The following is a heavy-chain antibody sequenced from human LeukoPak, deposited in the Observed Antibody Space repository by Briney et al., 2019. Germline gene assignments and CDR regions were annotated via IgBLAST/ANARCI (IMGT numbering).Heavy chain of an antibody. J-gene: IGHJ4*02. V-gene: IGHV3-74*01. CDR1: GFTFSDYE. CDR3: ARGNYGFDY. Sequence: GGSLRLSCAASGFTFSDYEMYWVRQAPGKGLVWVSRIISDGRNTDYADSVKGRFTISRDNAKNTLYLQMNSLRAEDTAVYYCARGNYGFDYWGQGTLVTVPS. CDR2: IISDGRNT. D-gene: IGHD1-7*01.